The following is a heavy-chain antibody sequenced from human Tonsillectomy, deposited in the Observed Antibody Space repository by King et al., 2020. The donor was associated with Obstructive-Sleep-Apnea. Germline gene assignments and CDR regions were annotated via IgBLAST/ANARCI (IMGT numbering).Heavy chain of an antibody. CDR3: AKDQSSYYGSGSYDY. CDR1: GFTFSSYG. CDR2: ISYDGSNK. Sequence: VQLVESGGGVVQPGRSLRLSCAASGFTFSSYGMHWVRQAPGKGLEWVAVISYDGSNKYYADSVKGRFTISRDNSKNTLYLQMNSLRAEDTAVYYCAKDQSSYYGSGSYDYWGQGTLVTVSS. D-gene: IGHD3-10*01. J-gene: IGHJ4*02. V-gene: IGHV3-30*18.